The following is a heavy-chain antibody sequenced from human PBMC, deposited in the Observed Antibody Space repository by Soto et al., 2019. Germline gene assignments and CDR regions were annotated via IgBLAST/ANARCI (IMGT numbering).Heavy chain of an antibody. CDR2: TYTSGIT. Sequence: EVQLVESGGGLIQPGGSLRLSCAASGFSVSSKYMSWVRQAPGKGLEWVSVTYTSGITYYADSVKGRCTISRDNSKNTLHPQMSSLTADDTAGYYCALLTEWSHALDIWGQGTMVTVFS. J-gene: IGHJ3*02. V-gene: IGHV3-53*01. CDR3: ALLTEWSHALDI. D-gene: IGHD2-8*01. CDR1: GFSVSSKY.